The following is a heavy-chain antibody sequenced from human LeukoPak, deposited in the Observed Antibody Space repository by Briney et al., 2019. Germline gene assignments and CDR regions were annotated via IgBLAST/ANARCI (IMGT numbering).Heavy chain of an antibody. Sequence: APVKVSCKASGYTFTGYYMHWVRQAPGQGLEWMGSINPNSGGTNYAQKFQGRVTMTRDTSISTAYMELSRLRSDDTAVYYCARDLDYGDLGGWFDPWGQGTLVTVSS. CDR3: ARDLDYGDLGGWFDP. CDR2: INPNSGGT. J-gene: IGHJ5*02. D-gene: IGHD4-17*01. CDR1: GYTFTGYY. V-gene: IGHV1-2*02.